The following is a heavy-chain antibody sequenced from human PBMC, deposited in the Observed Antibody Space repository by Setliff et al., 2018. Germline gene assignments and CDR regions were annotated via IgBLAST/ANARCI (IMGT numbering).Heavy chain of an antibody. D-gene: IGHD5-12*01. J-gene: IGHJ5*02. V-gene: IGHV3-21*01. CDR2: ISSSSSYI. CDR3: ARAPSTRGYSGYDS. Sequence: LRLSCAASGFTFSSYSMNWVRQAPGKGLEWVSSISSSSSYIYYADSVKGRFTISRDNAKNSLYLQMNSLRAEDTAVYYCARAPSTRGYSGYDSWGQGTLVTVSS. CDR1: GFTFSSYS.